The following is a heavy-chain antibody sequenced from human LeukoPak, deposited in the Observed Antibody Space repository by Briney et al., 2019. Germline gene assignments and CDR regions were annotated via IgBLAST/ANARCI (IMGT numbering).Heavy chain of an antibody. J-gene: IGHJ5*02. Sequence: ASVKVPFKASGYSFTGYYMHWVRHAPGQGLERMGWINPNSGATHYAQKFQGRVTMTRDTSISTVYMELSRLGSDDTAVYYCARGDYYDSSGYLDSRNNWFDPWGQGTLVTVSS. CDR1: GYSFTGYY. V-gene: IGHV1-2*02. D-gene: IGHD3-22*01. CDR3: ARGDYYDSSGYLDSRNNWFDP. CDR2: INPNSGAT.